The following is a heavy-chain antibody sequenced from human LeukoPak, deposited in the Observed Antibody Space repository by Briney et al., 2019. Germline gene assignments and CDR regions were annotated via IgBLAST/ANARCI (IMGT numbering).Heavy chain of an antibody. Sequence: GGSLRLSCAASGFTFSTYAMHWVRQTPGKGLEYVSAISTNGGGTYYANSVKGRFTISRDNSKDTLYLQMGSLRAEDMAVYYCARYCSGVSCYSGYDYWGQGTLVTVSS. J-gene: IGHJ4*02. D-gene: IGHD2-15*01. CDR1: GFTFSTYA. CDR3: ARYCSGVSCYSGYDY. V-gene: IGHV3-64*01. CDR2: ISTNGGGT.